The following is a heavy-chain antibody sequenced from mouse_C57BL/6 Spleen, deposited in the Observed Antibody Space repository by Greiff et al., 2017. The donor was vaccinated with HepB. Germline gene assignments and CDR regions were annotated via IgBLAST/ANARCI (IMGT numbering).Heavy chain of an antibody. CDR3: ARGKDYYYYFDY. D-gene: IGHD1-1*01. CDR1: GYTFTSYW. J-gene: IGHJ2*01. Sequence: VQLQQPGAELVRPGSSVQLSCTASGYTFTSYWMHWVKQRPIQGLEWIGNIDPSDSETHYNQKFKDKATLTVDKSSSTAYMQLSSLTSEDSAVYYCARGKDYYYYFDYWGQGTTLTVSS. V-gene: IGHV1-52*01. CDR2: IDPSDSET.